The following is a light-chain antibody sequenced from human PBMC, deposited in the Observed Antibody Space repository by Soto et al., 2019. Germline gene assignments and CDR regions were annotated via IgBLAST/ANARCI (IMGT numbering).Light chain of an antibody. V-gene: IGKV1-33*01. Sequence: DIQMTQSPSSLSASVGDRVTITCQASQDISNYLNWYQQKPGKAPKLLIYDASNLEKGVPSRFSGSGSGTDFTFTISRLQPEDFGTYYCQQYDNLFTFGPGTKVDI. CDR3: QQYDNLFT. CDR1: QDISNY. CDR2: DAS. J-gene: IGKJ3*01.